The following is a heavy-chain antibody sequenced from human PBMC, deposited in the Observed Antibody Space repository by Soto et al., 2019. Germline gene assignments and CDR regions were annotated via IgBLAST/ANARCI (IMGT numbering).Heavy chain of an antibody. D-gene: IGHD3-10*01. J-gene: IGHJ4*02. V-gene: IGHV3-72*01. CDR2: TRNKANSYST. CDR3: VRTSHYGSGSWNFDY. Sequence: EVQLVESGGGLVQPGGSLRLSCAASGFTFSDHYMDWVRRAPGKGRGGVGGTRNKANSYSTEYAASVRGRFTISRDESKNSLYLQMNSLKTEDTAVYYCVRTSHYGSGSWNFDYWGQGTLVTVSS. CDR1: GFTFSDHY.